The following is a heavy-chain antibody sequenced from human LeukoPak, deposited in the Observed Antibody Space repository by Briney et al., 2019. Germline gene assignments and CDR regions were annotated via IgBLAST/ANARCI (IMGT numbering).Heavy chain of an antibody. CDR3: AAAPNPSYFDF. V-gene: IGHV4-59*01. Sequence: SETLSLTCTVSGGSIRSYYWSWIRQPPGKGLEWIGYIDHSGSTDYNPSLKSRVTISVDTSKNQFSLKLSSVTAADTAVYFCAAAPNPSYFDFWGQGTLVTVSS. CDR1: GGSIRSYY. J-gene: IGHJ4*02. CDR2: IDHSGST. D-gene: IGHD6-25*01.